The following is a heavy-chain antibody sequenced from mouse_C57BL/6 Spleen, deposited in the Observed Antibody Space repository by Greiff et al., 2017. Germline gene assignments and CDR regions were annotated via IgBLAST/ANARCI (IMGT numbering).Heavy chain of an antibody. J-gene: IGHJ2*01. Sequence: EVHLVESGGGLVKPGGSLKLSCAASGFTFSDYGMHWVRQAPEKGLEWVAYISSGSSTIYYADTVKGRFTISRDNAKNTLFLQMTSLRSEDTAMYYCARSFITTVVATNYFDDWGQGTTLTVSS. CDR2: ISSGSSTI. D-gene: IGHD1-1*01. V-gene: IGHV5-17*01. CDR1: GFTFSDYG. CDR3: ARSFITTVVATNYFDD.